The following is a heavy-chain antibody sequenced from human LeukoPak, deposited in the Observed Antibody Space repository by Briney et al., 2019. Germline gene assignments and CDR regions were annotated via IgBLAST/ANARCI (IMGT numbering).Heavy chain of an antibody. J-gene: IGHJ4*02. D-gene: IGHD6-19*01. CDR2: IKQDGSEK. Sequence: GGSLRLSCAASGFTFSSYWMSWVRQAPGKGLEWVANIKQDGSEKYYVDSVKGRFTISRDNAKNSLYLQMNSLTAEDTAVYYCTRDPGIAVADYYFDYWGQGTLVTVSS. V-gene: IGHV3-7*01. CDR1: GFTFSSYW. CDR3: TRDPGIAVADYYFDY.